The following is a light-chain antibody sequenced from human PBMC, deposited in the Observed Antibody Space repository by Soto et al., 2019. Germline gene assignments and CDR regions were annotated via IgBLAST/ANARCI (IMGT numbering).Light chain of an antibody. CDR2: EGS. CDR1: SSDAGRYNL. CDR3: CTYAGSSTFRV. J-gene: IGLJ3*02. Sequence: QSALTQPASVSGSPGQSITISCTGTSSDAGRYNLVSWYQQHPGKAPRLMIYEGSKRPSGVTNRFSGSKSGNTASLTISGLQAEDEADYYCCTYAGSSTFRVFGGGTKLTVL. V-gene: IGLV2-23*03.